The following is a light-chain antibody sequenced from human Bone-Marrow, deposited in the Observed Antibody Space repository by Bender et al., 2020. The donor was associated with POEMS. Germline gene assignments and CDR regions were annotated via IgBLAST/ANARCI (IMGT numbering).Light chain of an antibody. Sequence: QSALTQPASVSGSPGQSITISCTGTNFDVGGYRYVSWYQQHPGRVPKLMIYEVTNRPSGVSNRFSGSKSGNTASLTVSGLQADDEADYYCSSYAGVNSVLFGGGTKLTVL. CDR1: NFDVGGYRY. V-gene: IGLV2-14*01. J-gene: IGLJ2*01. CDR2: EVT. CDR3: SSYAGVNSVL.